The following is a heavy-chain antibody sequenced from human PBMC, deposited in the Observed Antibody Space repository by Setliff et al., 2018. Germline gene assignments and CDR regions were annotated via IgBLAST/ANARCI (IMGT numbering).Heavy chain of an antibody. CDR3: AKESANYYYYMDV. J-gene: IGHJ6*03. V-gene: IGHV3-33*06. CDR2: IWYDGTNK. Sequence: RLSCAASGFTFSSYGMHWVRQAPGKGLEWVAVIWYDGTNKYYADSVKGRFTISRDNSKNTLYLQMNSLRAEDTAVYYCAKESANYYYYMDVWGKGTTVTVSS. CDR1: GFTFSSYG.